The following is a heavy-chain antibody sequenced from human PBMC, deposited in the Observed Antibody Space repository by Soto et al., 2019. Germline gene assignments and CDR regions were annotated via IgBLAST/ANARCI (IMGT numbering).Heavy chain of an antibody. CDR2: IWYDGSNK. V-gene: IGHV3-33*01. Sequence: GGSLRLSCAASGFTFSSYGMHWVRQAPGKGLEWVAVIWYDGSNKYYADSVKGRFTISRDNSKNTLYLQMNSLRAEDTAVYYCARVCVDVYYYYGMYVCCQGATVTVSS. D-gene: IGHD2-15*01. CDR3: ARVCVDVYYYYGMYV. J-gene: IGHJ6*02. CDR1: GFTFSSYG.